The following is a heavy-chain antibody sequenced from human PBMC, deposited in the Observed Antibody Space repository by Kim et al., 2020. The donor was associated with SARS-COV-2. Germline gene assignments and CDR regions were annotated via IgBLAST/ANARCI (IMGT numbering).Heavy chain of an antibody. J-gene: IGHJ4*02. V-gene: IGHV3-33*01. D-gene: IGHD5-12*01. Sequence: YYADSVNGRFTISSDKSKNTLYLQMNSLRAEDTAVYYCARDTRNIGIDYWGQGTLVTVSS. CDR3: ARDTRNIGIDY.